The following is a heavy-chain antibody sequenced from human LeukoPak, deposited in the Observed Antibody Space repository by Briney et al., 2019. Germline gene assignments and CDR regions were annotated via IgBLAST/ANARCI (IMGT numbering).Heavy chain of an antibody. Sequence: GASVKVSCKASGGAFSSYAISWVRQAPGQGLEWMGGIIPIFGTANYAQKFQGRVTITADESTSTAYMELSSLRSEDTAVYYCAREGPPHARGYCSSTSCSSSAFDIWGQGTMVTVSS. J-gene: IGHJ3*02. CDR1: GGAFSSYA. CDR2: IIPIFGTA. V-gene: IGHV1-69*13. CDR3: AREGPPHARGYCSSTSCSSSAFDI. D-gene: IGHD2-2*01.